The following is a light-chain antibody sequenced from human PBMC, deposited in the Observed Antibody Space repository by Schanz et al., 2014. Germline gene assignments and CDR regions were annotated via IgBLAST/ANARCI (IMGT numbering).Light chain of an antibody. CDR1: QSISSY. J-gene: IGKJ5*01. CDR3: QNYDTAPLD. CDR2: AAS. Sequence: DIQMTQSPSSLSASVGDRVTITCRASQSISSYLNWYQQKPGKAPKLLIYAASSLQSGVPSRFSGSGSGTDFTLTITDLQPEDVATYYCQNYDTAPLDFGQGTRLEIK. V-gene: IGKV1-39*01.